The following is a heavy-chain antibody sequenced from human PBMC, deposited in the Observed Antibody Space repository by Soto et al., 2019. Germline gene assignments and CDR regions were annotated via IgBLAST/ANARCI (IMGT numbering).Heavy chain of an antibody. J-gene: IGHJ4*02. CDR1: GFSLSTDGVG. D-gene: IGHD4-17*01. V-gene: IGHV2-5*01. CDR2: LYWNDDR. CDR3: ARQGGFGDYDY. Sequence: QITLKESGPMLVKPTQTLTLTCTFSGFSLSTDGVGVGWIRQPPGKALEWLALLYWNDDRRYSPSVKNRVIITKDTSETQVLLTVTNLDPGDTATYYCARQGGFGDYDYWGQGILVTVSS.